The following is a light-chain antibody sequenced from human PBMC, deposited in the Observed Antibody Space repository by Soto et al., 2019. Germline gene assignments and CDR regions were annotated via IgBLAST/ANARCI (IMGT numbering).Light chain of an antibody. V-gene: IGLV2-11*01. CDR3: CSNAGSYSYV. J-gene: IGLJ1*01. Sequence: QLVLTQPRSVSGSPGQSVTISCTGTSSDVGGYNYVSWYQQHPGKAPKLMIYDVSKRPSGVPDRFSGSKSGNTASLTISGLQAEDEADYYCCSNAGSYSYVFGTGTKLTVL. CDR1: SSDVGGYNY. CDR2: DVS.